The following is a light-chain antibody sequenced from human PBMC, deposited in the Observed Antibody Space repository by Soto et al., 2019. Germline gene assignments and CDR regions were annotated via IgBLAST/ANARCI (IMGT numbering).Light chain of an antibody. J-gene: IGLJ2*01. Sequence: QPALTQPASVSGSPGQSITISCTGTSTDIGDYNYVSWYQQHPGKAPKVMIYDVSNRPSGVSNRFSGSKSGTTASLTISGLQTDDEADYYCSSYTSSNTVIFGGGNKVTVL. CDR3: SSYTSSNTVI. V-gene: IGLV2-14*03. CDR2: DVS. CDR1: STDIGDYNY.